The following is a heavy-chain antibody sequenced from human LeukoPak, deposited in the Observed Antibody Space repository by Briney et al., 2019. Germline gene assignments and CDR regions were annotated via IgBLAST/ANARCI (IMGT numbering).Heavy chain of an antibody. Sequence: NSSETLSLTCTVSGGSISGYYWGWIRQPPGKGLEWIGSIYHSGSTYYNPSLKSRVTISVDTSKNQFSLKLSSVTAADTAVYYCARELEWLLDCWGQGTLVTVSS. CDR3: ARELEWLLDC. D-gene: IGHD3-3*01. CDR1: GGSISGYY. J-gene: IGHJ4*02. V-gene: IGHV4-38-2*02. CDR2: IYHSGST.